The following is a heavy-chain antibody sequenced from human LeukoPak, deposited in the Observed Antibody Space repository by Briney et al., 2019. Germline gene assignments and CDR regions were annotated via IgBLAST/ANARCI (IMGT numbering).Heavy chain of an antibody. Sequence: GGSLRLSCAASGFTFSNAWMSWVRQAPGKGLEWVGRIKSKTDGGTTDYAAPVKGRFTISRDDSKNTLYLQMNSLKTEDTAVYYCTSGSIVAAYYDYWGQGTRVTVSS. CDR2: IKSKTDGGTT. CDR1: GFTFSNAW. J-gene: IGHJ4*02. V-gene: IGHV3-15*01. CDR3: TSGSIVAAYYDY. D-gene: IGHD1-26*01.